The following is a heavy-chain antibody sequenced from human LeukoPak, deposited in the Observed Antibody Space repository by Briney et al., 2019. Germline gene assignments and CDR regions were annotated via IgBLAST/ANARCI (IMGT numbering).Heavy chain of an antibody. D-gene: IGHD1-26*01. V-gene: IGHV3-15*01. CDR1: GFTFSNAW. CDR2: IKSKTDGGTT. Sequence: GGSLRLSCAASGFTFSNAWMSWVRQAPGKGLEWVGRIKSKTDGGTTDYAAPVKGRFTISRDDSKNTLYLQMNSLKTEDTAVYYCTTPFSYSGSYYYYYMDVWGKGTTVTISS. CDR3: TTPFSYSGSYYYYYMDV. J-gene: IGHJ6*03.